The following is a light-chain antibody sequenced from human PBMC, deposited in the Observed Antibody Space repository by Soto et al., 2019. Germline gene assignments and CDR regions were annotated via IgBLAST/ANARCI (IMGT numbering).Light chain of an antibody. Sequence: QSALTQPASGSGSPGQSITISCTGTSSDVGAYNYDSWYQQYPGEAPKVIIYDVSHRPAGVSNRFSGSKSGNTASLTISGLQTQDEADYYCRSYTSATTNVFGTGTKLTVL. CDR1: SSDVGAYNY. V-gene: IGLV2-14*01. CDR2: DVS. CDR3: RSYTSATTNV. J-gene: IGLJ1*01.